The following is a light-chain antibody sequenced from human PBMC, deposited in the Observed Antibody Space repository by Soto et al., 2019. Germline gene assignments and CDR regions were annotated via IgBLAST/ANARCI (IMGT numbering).Light chain of an antibody. CDR3: QNYNSAPRT. CDR2: GAS. Sequence: DIQMTQSPSSLSASLGDRVTITCRASQGINNYLAWYQQKPGKVPKLLIYGASTLQSGVPSRFSGSGSGTDFTFTIRSLQPEDVAVYYCQNYNSAPRTFGQGTKVEIK. CDR1: QGINNY. V-gene: IGKV1-27*01. J-gene: IGKJ1*01.